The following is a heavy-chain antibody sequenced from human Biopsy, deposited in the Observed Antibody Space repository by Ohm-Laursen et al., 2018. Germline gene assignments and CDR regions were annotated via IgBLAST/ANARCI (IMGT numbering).Heavy chain of an antibody. J-gene: IGHJ4*02. CDR1: GVSISSGPYY. V-gene: IGHV4-39*01. Sequence: SDTLSLTCTVSGVSISSGPYYWGWIRQPPGKGLEWIGHIFYSGTTSYNPSHKSRITISVDPSKTQFSLRLSSVTAADTAVYYCARFQAGTIEVYWGQGTLVTVSS. CDR2: IFYSGTT. CDR3: ARFQAGTIEVY. D-gene: IGHD3-3*01.